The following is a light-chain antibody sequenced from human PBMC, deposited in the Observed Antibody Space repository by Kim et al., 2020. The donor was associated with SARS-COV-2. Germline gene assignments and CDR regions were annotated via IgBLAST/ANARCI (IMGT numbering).Light chain of an antibody. Sequence: PATISCRSTQSLRHVMGFHFLEWCLQRPGQSPPLLIFLASTRASGVPDRFTGSGSGTNFTLKISKVEAEDVGVYYCMQAVETPHTFGQGTKVDIK. CDR2: LAS. CDR1: QSLRHVMGFHF. V-gene: IGKV2-28*01. CDR3: MQAVETPHT. J-gene: IGKJ2*01.